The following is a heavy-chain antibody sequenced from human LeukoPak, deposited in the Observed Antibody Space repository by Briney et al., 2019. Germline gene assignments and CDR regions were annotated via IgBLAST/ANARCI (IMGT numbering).Heavy chain of an antibody. D-gene: IGHD4-23*01. CDR2: ISGSGGST. Sequence: GGCLRLSCAASGFTFSSYAMRWVRQAPGEGLEWVSGISGSGGSTYYADYVKGRFTISRDNSKNTLYLQMNSLRAEDTAGYYCAKDYDYGGVNWFDPWGQGTLVIVSS. CDR1: GFTFSSYA. CDR3: AKDYDYGGVNWFDP. J-gene: IGHJ5*02. V-gene: IGHV3-23*01.